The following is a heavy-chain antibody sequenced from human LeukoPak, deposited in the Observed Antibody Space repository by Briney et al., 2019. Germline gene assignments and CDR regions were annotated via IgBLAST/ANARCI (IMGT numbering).Heavy chain of an antibody. CDR3: ARARGGSGSYGHFDS. CDR1: GDSISGYY. Sequence: PSETLSLTCTVSGDSISGYYWTWIRQPAGKGLEWIGRIYTSGSTNYNPSLKSRVTMSVDPSKNQFSLKMSSLTAADTAMYYCARARGGSGSYGHFDSWGRGTLVTVSS. D-gene: IGHD1-26*01. V-gene: IGHV4-4*07. J-gene: IGHJ4*02. CDR2: IYTSGST.